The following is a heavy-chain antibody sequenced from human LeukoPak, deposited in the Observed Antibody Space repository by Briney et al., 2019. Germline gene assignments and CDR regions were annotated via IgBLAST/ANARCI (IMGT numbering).Heavy chain of an antibody. V-gene: IGHV4-59*01. Sequence: SETLSLTCTVSDDSISSYYWSWIRQPPGKGLEWIGYIYYSGGTDYNPSLKSRVTISVDTSKNQFSLRLSSVTPADTAVYYCARDRGEGIVGTFDYWGQGTLVTVSS. CDR3: ARDRGEGIVGTFDY. CDR1: DDSISSYY. J-gene: IGHJ4*02. CDR2: IYYSGGT. D-gene: IGHD1-26*01.